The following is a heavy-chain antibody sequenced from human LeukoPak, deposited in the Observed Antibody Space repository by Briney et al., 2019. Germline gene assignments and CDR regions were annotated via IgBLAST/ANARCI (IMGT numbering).Heavy chain of an antibody. D-gene: IGHD3-9*01. J-gene: IGHJ3*02. Sequence: SETLSLTCTDSCGSISSYYWSWIRQPPGKGLEWMGYIYYSGSTNYNPSLKSRVTISVDTSKNQFSPKLRSVTAANTAVYYCARDGGTPYYDILTGYRRDAFDIWGQGTMVTVSS. CDR2: IYYSGST. CDR3: ARDGGTPYYDILTGYRRDAFDI. V-gene: IGHV4-59*01. CDR1: CGSISSYY.